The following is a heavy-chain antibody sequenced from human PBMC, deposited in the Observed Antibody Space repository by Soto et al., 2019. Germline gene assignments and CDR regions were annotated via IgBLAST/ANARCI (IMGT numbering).Heavy chain of an antibody. D-gene: IGHD6-13*01. Sequence: SVQVSCKASGGTFRSYTIIWVRQAPGQGLEWMGRIVPILGIANYAQKFQGRVTITADKSTSTAYMELSSLRSDDTAVYYCARDSSSWYRPVGWFDPWGQGTLVTVSS. V-gene: IGHV1-69*04. CDR3: ARDSSSWYRPVGWFDP. J-gene: IGHJ5*02. CDR1: GGTFRSYT. CDR2: IVPILGIA.